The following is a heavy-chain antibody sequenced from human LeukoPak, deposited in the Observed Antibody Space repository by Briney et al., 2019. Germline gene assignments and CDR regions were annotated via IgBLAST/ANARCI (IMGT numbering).Heavy chain of an antibody. Sequence: VASVKVSCTASGYTFTNYDVNWVRQATGQGLEWMGWMNPNSGNTDYAQKFQGRVAMTRNTSISTAYMELSSLVSEDTAVYYCARGTGSWLRLTRWFDPWGQGTLVTVSS. V-gene: IGHV1-8*01. J-gene: IGHJ5*02. CDR3: ARGTGSWLRLTRWFDP. CDR1: GYTFTNYD. CDR2: MNPNSGNT. D-gene: IGHD5-12*01.